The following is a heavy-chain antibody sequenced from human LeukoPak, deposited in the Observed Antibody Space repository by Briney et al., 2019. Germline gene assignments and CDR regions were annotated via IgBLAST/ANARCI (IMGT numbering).Heavy chain of an antibody. J-gene: IGHJ6*02. CDR2: IYYSGST. Sequence: SETLSLACTVSGGSISSYFWSWIRQPPGKGLEWIGYIYYSGSTNYNPSLKSRVIISVDTSKNQFSLKLSSVTAADTAVYYCARVYYYDSSGYYYYGMDVWGQGTTVTVSS. D-gene: IGHD3-22*01. CDR3: ARVYYYDSSGYYYYGMDV. V-gene: IGHV4-59*12. CDR1: GGSISSYF.